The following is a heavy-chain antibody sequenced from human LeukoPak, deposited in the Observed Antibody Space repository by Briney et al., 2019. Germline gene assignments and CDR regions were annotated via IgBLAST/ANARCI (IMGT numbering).Heavy chain of an antibody. CDR1: GYTFTSYD. V-gene: IGHV1-8*03. Sequence: GASVKVSCKASGYTFTSYDINWVRQATGQGLEWMGWMNPNSGNTGYAQKFQGRVTITRNTSISTAYMELSSLRSEDTAVYYCARAPALRDRGGIAARPGRYAFDIWGQGTMVTVSS. D-gene: IGHD6-6*01. J-gene: IGHJ3*02. CDR3: ARAPALRDRGGIAARPGRYAFDI. CDR2: MNPNSGNT.